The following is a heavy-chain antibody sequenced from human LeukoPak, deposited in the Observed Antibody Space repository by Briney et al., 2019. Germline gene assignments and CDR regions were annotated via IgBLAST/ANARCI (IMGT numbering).Heavy chain of an antibody. D-gene: IGHD2-2*01. CDR2: IYYSGST. CDR3: AIQGDIVVVPAAIRPSGAYYYYYGMDV. J-gene: IGHJ6*02. Sequence: PSETLSLTCTVSGGSISGGDYYWSWIRQPPGKGLEWIGYIYYSGSTYYNPSLKSRVTISVDTSKNQFSLKLSSVTAADTAVYYCAIQGDIVVVPAAIRPSGAYYYYYGMDVWGQGTTVTVSS. V-gene: IGHV4-30-4*08. CDR1: GGSISGGDYY.